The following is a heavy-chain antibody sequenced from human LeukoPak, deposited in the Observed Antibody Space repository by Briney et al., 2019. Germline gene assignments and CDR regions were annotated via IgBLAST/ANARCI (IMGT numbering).Heavy chain of an antibody. J-gene: IGHJ4*02. CDR3: ARGRGHYCSSTSCYEQQLVYFDY. V-gene: IGHV4-61*02. CDR1: GGSISSGSYY. Sequence: SQTLSLTCTVSGGSISSGSYYWSWIRQPAGKGLEWIGRIYTNGSTNYNPSLKSRVTISVDTSKNQFSLKLSSVTAADTAVYYCARGRGHYCSSTSCYEQQLVYFDYWGQGTLVTVSS. D-gene: IGHD2-2*01. CDR2: IYTNGST.